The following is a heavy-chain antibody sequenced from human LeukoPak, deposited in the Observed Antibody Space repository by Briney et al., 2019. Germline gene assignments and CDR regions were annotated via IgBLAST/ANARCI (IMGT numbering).Heavy chain of an antibody. CDR1: GDSISGYY. CDR3: ARHGCYWPDNYFDN. Sequence: SETLSLTCTVSGDSISGYYWSWIRQPPGKGLEWIGNTYNNGKTDENPSLSSRVTISVDASKNQFSLKLTSVAASDSALYYCARHGCYWPDNYFDNWGQGMVVSVSS. V-gene: IGHV4-59*08. J-gene: IGHJ4*02. CDR2: TYNNGKT. D-gene: IGHD2-8*02.